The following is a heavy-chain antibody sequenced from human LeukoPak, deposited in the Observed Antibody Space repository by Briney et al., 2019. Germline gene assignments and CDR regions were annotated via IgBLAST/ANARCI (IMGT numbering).Heavy chain of an antibody. CDR3: ARSRDGYNYVRYYYYYMDV. CDR1: GFTFSNYA. J-gene: IGHJ6*03. Sequence: NPGGSLRLSCAASGFTFSNYAMSWVRQPPGKGLEWIGYIYYSGSTNYNPSLKSRVTISVDTSKNQFSLKLSSVTAADTAVYYCARSRDGYNYVRYYYYYMDVWGKGTTVTVSS. D-gene: IGHD5-24*01. CDR2: IYYSGST. V-gene: IGHV4-59*01.